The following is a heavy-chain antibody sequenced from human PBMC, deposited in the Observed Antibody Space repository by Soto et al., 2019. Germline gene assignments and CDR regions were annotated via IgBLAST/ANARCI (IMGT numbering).Heavy chain of an antibody. CDR3: ARRDRSGFSYWLET. CDR1: GGSISDGYY. J-gene: IGHJ5*02. V-gene: IGHV4-31*03. D-gene: IGHD3-22*01. Sequence: PSETLSLTCTVSGGSISDGYYWTWIRQHPGKGLEWIESISASGSTSYNPSLKSRLTVSVDKSKNQFSLNLRSVTAADTAVYYCARRDRSGFSYWLETWGQGTLVTVSS. CDR2: ISASGST.